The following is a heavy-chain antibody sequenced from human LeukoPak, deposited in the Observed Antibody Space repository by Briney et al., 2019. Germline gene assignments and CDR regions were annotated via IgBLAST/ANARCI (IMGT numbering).Heavy chain of an antibody. CDR3: ATSDTVSTYNWFDP. V-gene: IGHV4-39*01. Sequence: SETLSLTCNVSGGSISSNTYFWCWIRRPPGKGLEWIGSIRYSGSTYYNPSLNSRVTISVDTSKKQFSLNLSSLTAADTAVYYCATSDTVSTYNWFDPWGQGTLVTVS. J-gene: IGHJ5*02. CDR1: GGSISSNTYF. D-gene: IGHD5/OR15-5a*01. CDR2: IRYSGST.